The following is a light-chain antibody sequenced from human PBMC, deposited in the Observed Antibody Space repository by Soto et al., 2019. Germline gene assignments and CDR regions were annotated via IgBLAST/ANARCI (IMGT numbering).Light chain of an antibody. Sequence: DIVMTQSPDSLAVSLGERATINCKSSQSVXXXXXXXXXLAWYQQKPGQPPKLLICWASTRESGVPDRFSGXXXXXXXXXXXXXLXAEDVXXXXXXXXYTTPRTFGQGTKVEIK. V-gene: IGKV4-1*01. CDR1: QSVXXXXXXXXX. CDR2: WAS. CDR3: XXXYTTPRT. J-gene: IGKJ1*01.